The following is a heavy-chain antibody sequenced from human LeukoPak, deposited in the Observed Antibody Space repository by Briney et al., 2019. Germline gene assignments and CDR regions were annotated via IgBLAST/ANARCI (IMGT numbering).Heavy chain of an antibody. J-gene: IGHJ4*02. D-gene: IGHD5-12*01. CDR1: GYSFSSYW. CDR3: ARAQHGYAADC. CDR2: THPGGSDT. V-gene: IGHV5-51*01. Sequence: GESLKISCKGFGYSFSSYWIAWVRQMPGKGLEWMGLTHPGGSDTRYSPSFQGQVTISVDKSISTAYLQWRGLKASDTAMYYCARAQHGYAADCWGQGTLVTVSS.